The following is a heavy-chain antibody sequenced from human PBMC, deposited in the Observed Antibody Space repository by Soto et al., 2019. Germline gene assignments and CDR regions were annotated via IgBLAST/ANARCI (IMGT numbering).Heavy chain of an antibody. CDR2: INAGNGNA. J-gene: IGHJ5*02. Sequence: ASVKVACKASGYTFTSYAMHWVRQAPGQRLEWMGWINAGNGNAKYSQKFQGRVTITRNKSASTAYMELSSLRPDDTAVYYCARDSLNWFYPWGQGTLVTVSS. CDR1: GYTFTSYA. V-gene: IGHV1-3*01. CDR3: ARDSLNWFYP.